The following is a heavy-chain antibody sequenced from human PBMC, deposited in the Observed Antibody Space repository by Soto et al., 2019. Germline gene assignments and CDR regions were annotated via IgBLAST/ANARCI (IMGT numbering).Heavy chain of an antibody. D-gene: IGHD3-22*01. CDR1: GGSVSSGSYY. Sequence: SETLSLTCTVSGGSVSSGSYYWSWIRQPPGKGLEWIGYIYYSGSTNYNPSLKSRVTISVDTSKNQFSLKLSSVTAADTFVYYCASSFLYYSDSSGYYYVPGYWGQGTLVT. CDR2: IYYSGST. J-gene: IGHJ4*02. CDR3: ASSFLYYSDSSGYYYVPGY. V-gene: IGHV4-61*01.